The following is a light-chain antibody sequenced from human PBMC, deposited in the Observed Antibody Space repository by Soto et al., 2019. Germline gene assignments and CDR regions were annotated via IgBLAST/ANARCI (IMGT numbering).Light chain of an antibody. CDR2: DAS. J-gene: IGKJ4*01. Sequence: IVLTQSPATLSLSPGERATLSCRASQSVSSYLAWYQQKPGQAPRLLIYDASNRATGIPARFSGSWSGTDFTPTISSLEPEDFAVYYCQQRSNWPLTFGGGTKVEIK. V-gene: IGKV3-11*01. CDR1: QSVSSY. CDR3: QQRSNWPLT.